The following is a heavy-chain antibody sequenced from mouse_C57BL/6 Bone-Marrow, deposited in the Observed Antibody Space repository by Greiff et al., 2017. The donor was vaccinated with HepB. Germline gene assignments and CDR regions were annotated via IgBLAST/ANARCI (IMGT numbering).Heavy chain of an antibody. J-gene: IGHJ4*01. CDR1: GYTFTSYW. CDR2: IHPNSGST. Sequence: QVQLQQPGAALVKPGASVKLSCKASGYTFTSYWMHWVKQRPGQGLEWIGMIHPNSGSTNYNEKFKSKATLTVAKSSSAAYMQLSSLTSEDSAVYYCARRGVREGYAVDYWGQGTSVTVSS. CDR3: ARRGVREGYAVDY. V-gene: IGHV1-64*01. D-gene: IGHD2-14*01.